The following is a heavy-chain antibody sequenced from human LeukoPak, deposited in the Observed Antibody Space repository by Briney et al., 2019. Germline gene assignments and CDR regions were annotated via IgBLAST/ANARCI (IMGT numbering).Heavy chain of an antibody. D-gene: IGHD6-6*01. J-gene: IGHJ5*02. Sequence: ASVKVSCKASGYTFTGYYMHWVRQAPGQGLEWMGWINPNSGGTNYAQKFQGRVTMTRDTSISTAYMELSRLRSDDTAVYYCAGDPRYSSSSEVEPFDPWGQGTLVTVSS. CDR2: INPNSGGT. CDR3: AGDPRYSSSSEVEPFDP. V-gene: IGHV1-2*02. CDR1: GYTFTGYY.